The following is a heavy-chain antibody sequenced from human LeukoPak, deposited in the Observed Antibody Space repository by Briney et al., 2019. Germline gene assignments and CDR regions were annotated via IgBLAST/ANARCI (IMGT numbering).Heavy chain of an antibody. CDR2: ISGSGGST. V-gene: IGHV3-23*01. Sequence: PGGSLRLSCAASGFTFSSYAMSWVRQAPGKGLEWVSAISGSGGSTYYADSVKGRFTISRDNSKNTLYRQMNSLRAEDTAVYYCAVVVVPAARFDYWGQGTLVTVSS. D-gene: IGHD2-2*01. CDR1: GFTFSSYA. CDR3: AVVVVPAARFDY. J-gene: IGHJ4*02.